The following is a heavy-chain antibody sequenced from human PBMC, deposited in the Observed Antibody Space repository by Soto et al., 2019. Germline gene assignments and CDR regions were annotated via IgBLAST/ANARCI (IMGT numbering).Heavy chain of an antibody. Sequence: PGGSLRLSCEGSGFTFADYYMSWIRQPPGKGLEWVSYISSGIPYTDYVDSVKGRFTISSDNAKNTLYLHVNSLRAAEPAVNSCARVKNSRVGARPFDFWGRGTLVTVSS. D-gene: IGHD6-6*01. CDR3: ARVKNSRVGARPFDF. J-gene: IGHJ4*02. V-gene: IGHV3-11*06. CDR2: ISSGIPYT. CDR1: GFTFADYY.